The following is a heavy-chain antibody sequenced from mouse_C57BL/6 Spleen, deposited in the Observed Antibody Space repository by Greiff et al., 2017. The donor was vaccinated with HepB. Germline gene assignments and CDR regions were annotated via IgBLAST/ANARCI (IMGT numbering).Heavy chain of an antibody. CDR3: ARWDTTVVADYFDY. V-gene: IGHV1-82*01. Sequence: QVQLQQSGPELVKPGASVKISCKASGYAFSSSWMNWVKQRPGKGLEWIGRIYPGDGDTNYNGKFKGKATLTADKSSSTAYMQLSSLTSEDSAVYFCARWDTTVVADYFDYWGQGTTLTVSS. CDR1: GYAFSSSW. D-gene: IGHD1-1*01. J-gene: IGHJ2*01. CDR2: IYPGDGDT.